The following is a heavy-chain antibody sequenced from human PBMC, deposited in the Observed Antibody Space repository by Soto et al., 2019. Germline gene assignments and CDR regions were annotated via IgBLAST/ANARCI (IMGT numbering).Heavy chain of an antibody. J-gene: IGHJ4*02. CDR1: AYAVSEYY. Sequence: GATVKVSGNASAYAVSEYYINSVRQAPGQGLEWMGWINPDTGGTHYAQRFQGRVSMTRDTSITTAYMELSRLASDDTAVFYCATGLRLDFGFWGQGALVAVSS. CDR3: ATGLRLDFGF. CDR2: INPDTGGT. V-gene: IGHV1-2*02. D-gene: IGHD1-1*01.